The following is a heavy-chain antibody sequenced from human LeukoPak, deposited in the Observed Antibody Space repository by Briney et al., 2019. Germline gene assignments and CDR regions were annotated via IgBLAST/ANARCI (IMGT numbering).Heavy chain of an antibody. V-gene: IGHV3-15*01. CDR1: GFTFSNAW. J-gene: IGHJ3*02. D-gene: IGHD2-15*01. CDR2: IKSKTDGGTP. CDR3: TTEWHCSGGSCYRFSDAFDI. Sequence: PGGSLRLSCAASGFTFSNAWMSWVRQAPGKGLEWVGRIKSKTDGGTPDYAAPVKGRFTISRDDSKNTLYLQMNNLKTEDTAVYYCTTEWHCSGGSCYRFSDAFDIWGQGTMVTVSS.